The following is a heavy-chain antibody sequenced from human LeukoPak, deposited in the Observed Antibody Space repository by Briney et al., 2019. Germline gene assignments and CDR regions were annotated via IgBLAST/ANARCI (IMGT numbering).Heavy chain of an antibody. V-gene: IGHV4-34*01. Sequence: SETLSLTCAVYGGSFSGYYWSWIRQPPGKGLEWIGEINHSGSTNYNPSLKSRVTISVDTSKNQFSLKLSSVTAADTAVYYCARRGGPLRGAFDIWGQGTMVTVSS. D-gene: IGHD3-16*01. CDR2: INHSGST. CDR3: ARRGGPLRGAFDI. J-gene: IGHJ3*02. CDR1: GGSFSGYY.